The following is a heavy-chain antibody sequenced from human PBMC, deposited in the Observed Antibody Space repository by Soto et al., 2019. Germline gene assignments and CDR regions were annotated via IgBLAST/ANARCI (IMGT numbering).Heavy chain of an antibody. Sequence: QITLKESGPTLLEPTQTLTLTCSFSGFSLTTSGVGVGWLRQAPGKALECLGIIYWDNDRRYNPALKSRLTITMDTLRTHVVLPRTPLEPVHTAMYCGAYRVHYDSYWDVGWFDPWRQETLVTVS. D-gene: IGHD3-16*01. CDR1: GFSLTTSGVG. J-gene: IGHJ5*02. V-gene: IGHV2-5*02. CDR3: AYRVHYDSYWDVGWFDP. CDR2: IYWDNDR.